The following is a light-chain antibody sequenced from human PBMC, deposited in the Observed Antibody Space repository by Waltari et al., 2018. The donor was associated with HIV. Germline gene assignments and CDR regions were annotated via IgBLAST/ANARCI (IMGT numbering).Light chain of an antibody. J-gene: IGLJ1*01. V-gene: IGLV2-14*03. CDR2: AVS. Sequence: QSALTQPASVSGSPGQSITISCTGTSSDVGGYNSVSWYQLHPGKAPKLMIYAVSNRPSGVSNRFSGCKSDNTASLTISGLQAEDEADYYCSSYTSTSTVYVFGTGTEVTVL. CDR1: SSDVGGYNS. CDR3: SSYTSTSTVYV.